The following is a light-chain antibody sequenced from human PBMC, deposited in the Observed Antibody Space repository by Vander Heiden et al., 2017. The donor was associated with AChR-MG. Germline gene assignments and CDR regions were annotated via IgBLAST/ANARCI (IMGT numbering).Light chain of an antibody. J-gene: IGKJ3*01. CDR2: AAS. CDR1: QSISSY. CDR3: QQGDSTPFA. Sequence: MQTAQSPSSLSASVGDRVTITCRASQSISSYLNWYQQKPGKAPKLLIYAASSLQSGVPARFSGSGSGTDFTRTISSLQPEDFATYYCQQGDSTPFAFGPGTKVDIK. V-gene: IGKV1-39*01.